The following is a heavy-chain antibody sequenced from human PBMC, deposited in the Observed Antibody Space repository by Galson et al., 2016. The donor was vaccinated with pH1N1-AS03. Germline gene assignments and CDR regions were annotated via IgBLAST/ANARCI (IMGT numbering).Heavy chain of an antibody. V-gene: IGHV1-69*13. CDR2: IIPFFGTS. D-gene: IGHD1-1*01. Sequence: SVKVSCKASGGTFSTYAITWVRQAPGQGLEWMGGIIPFFGTSNYAQKFQGRVTITADESTTTAYLELSGLRSEDTAVYYCAREYNGSDMQYYYGMDVWGQGTTVIVSS. CDR1: GGTFSTYA. J-gene: IGHJ6*02. CDR3: AREYNGSDMQYYYGMDV.